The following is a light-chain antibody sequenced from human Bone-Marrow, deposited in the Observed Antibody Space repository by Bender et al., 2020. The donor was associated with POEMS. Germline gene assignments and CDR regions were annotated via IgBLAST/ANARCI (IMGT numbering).Light chain of an antibody. CDR2: GGP. CDR1: SSDIGGYNY. CDR3: SSYTTTTPV. Sequence: QSALTQPASVSGSPGQSITISCTGTSSDIGGYNYVSWYQQFPGEAPQLMIYGGPNSPPGVSSRLSGSQAGHTASLTNSCLQAEDEADYYCSSYTTTTPVFGSGTKVIVL. V-gene: IGLV2-14*03. J-gene: IGLJ1*01.